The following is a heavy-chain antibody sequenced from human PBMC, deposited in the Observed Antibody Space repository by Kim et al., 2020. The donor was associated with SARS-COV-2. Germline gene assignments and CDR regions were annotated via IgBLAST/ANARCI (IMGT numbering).Heavy chain of an antibody. J-gene: IGHJ6*02. CDR3: AREGEERKTCSSTSCYKYYYYGIDV. D-gene: IGHD2-2*01. Sequence: GGSLRLSCAASGFTFSSYWMSWVRQAPGKGLEWVANLNQDGSEKYYVDSVKGRFTISRDNAKNSLYLQMNSLRAEDTAVYYCAREGEERKTCSSTSCYKYYYYGIDVCGQGTTVTVSS. V-gene: IGHV3-7*03. CDR2: LNQDGSEK. CDR1: GFTFSSYW.